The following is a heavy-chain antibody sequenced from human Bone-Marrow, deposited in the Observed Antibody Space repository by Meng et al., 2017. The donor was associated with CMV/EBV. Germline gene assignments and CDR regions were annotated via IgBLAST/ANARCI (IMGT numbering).Heavy chain of an antibody. CDR3: ARDLPTYYDFWSGYYGNYYYGMDV. J-gene: IGHJ6*02. CDR2: ISSSSSYI. CDR1: GFTFSSYS. V-gene: IGHV3-21*01. Sequence: GESLKISCAASGFTFSSYSMNWVRQAPGKGLEWVSSISSSSSYIYYADSVKGRFTISRDNAKNSLYLQMNSLRAEDTAVYYCARDLPTYYDFWSGYYGNYYYGMDVWGQGTTVTVSS. D-gene: IGHD3-3*01.